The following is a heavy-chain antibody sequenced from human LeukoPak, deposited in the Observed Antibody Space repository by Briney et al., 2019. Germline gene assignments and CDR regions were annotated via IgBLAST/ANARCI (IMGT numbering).Heavy chain of an antibody. V-gene: IGHV4-34*01. D-gene: IGHD4-17*01. CDR3: GTGDGERES. CDR2: INHSGST. J-gene: IGHJ5*02. CDR1: GGSFNNYY. Sequence: PSETLSLTCGVYGGSFNNYYWVSWIRRPPGKGLEWIGEINHSGSTYYNPSLKSRVTISVDTSKNQFSLQLTSVTAADTAVYYCGTGDGERESWGQGTLVTVSS.